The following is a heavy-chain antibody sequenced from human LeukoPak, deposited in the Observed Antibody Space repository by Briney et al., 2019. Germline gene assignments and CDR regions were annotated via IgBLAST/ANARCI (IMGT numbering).Heavy chain of an antibody. CDR3: ARDQGDIAAAGLGY. D-gene: IGHD6-13*01. J-gene: IGHJ4*02. V-gene: IGHV1-2*04. CDR1: GYTCTGYY. CDR2: INPNSGGT. Sequence: GASVKVSCKASGYTCTGYYMHWVRQAPGQGLEWMGWINPNSGGTNYAQKFQGWVTMTRDTSISTAYMELSRLRSDDTAVYYCARDQGDIAAAGLGYWGQGTLVTVSS.